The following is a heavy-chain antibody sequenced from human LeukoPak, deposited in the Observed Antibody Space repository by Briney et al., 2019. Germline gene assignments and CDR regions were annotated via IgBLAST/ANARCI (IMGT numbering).Heavy chain of an antibody. CDR2: ISSSSSYI. CDR1: GFTFSSYS. D-gene: IGHD6-19*01. V-gene: IGHV3-21*01. CDR3: ARDVIAVAGTS. Sequence: GGALRLSCAASGFTFSSYSMNWVRQAPGEGLEWVSSISSSSSYIYYADSVKGRFTISRDNAKNSLYLQMNSLRAEDTAVYYCARDVIAVAGTSWGQGKLVTVSS. J-gene: IGHJ4*02.